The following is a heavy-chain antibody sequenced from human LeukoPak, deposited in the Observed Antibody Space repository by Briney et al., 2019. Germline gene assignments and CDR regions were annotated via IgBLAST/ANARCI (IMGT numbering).Heavy chain of an antibody. CDR2: ISYDGSNK. D-gene: IGHD3-10*01. CDR3: AKLWFGEAQGAFDI. CDR1: GFTFSSYA. J-gene: IGHJ3*02. Sequence: GGSLRLSCAASGFTFSSYAMHWVRQAPGKGLEWVAVISYDGSNKYCADSVKGRFTISRDNSKNTLYLQMNSLRAEDTAVYYCAKLWFGEAQGAFDIWGQGTMVTVSS. V-gene: IGHV3-30-3*01.